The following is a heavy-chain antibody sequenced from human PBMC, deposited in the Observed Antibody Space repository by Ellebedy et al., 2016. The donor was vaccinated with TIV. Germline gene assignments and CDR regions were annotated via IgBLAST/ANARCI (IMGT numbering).Heavy chain of an antibody. Sequence: SLKISCAASGFTFHDYAMQWVRQAPGKGLEWVSGISWNSETIGYADSVKGRFTISRDNAKNSLYLQMNSLRIEDTALYYCAKDLSSTVVWGAFDIWGHGTMVTVSS. J-gene: IGHJ3*02. D-gene: IGHD3-16*01. V-gene: IGHV3-9*01. CDR1: GFTFHDYA. CDR2: ISWNSETI. CDR3: AKDLSSTVVWGAFDI.